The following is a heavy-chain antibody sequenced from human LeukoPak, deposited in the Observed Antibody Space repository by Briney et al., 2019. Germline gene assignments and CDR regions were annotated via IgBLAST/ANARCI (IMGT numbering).Heavy chain of an antibody. CDR3: ATDYYDSSGYYSRPLDY. CDR1: GYTLTELS. J-gene: IGHJ4*02. D-gene: IGHD3-22*01. CDR2: FDPEDGET. Sequence: ASVTVSCKVSGYTLTELSMHWVRQAPGKGLEWMGGFDPEDGETIYAQKFQGRVTMTEDTSTDTAYMELSSLRSEDTAVYYCATDYYDSSGYYSRPLDYWGQGTLVTVSS. V-gene: IGHV1-24*01.